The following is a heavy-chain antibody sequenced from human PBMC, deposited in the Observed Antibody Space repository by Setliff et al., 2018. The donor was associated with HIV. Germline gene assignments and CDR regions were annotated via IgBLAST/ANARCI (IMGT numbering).Heavy chain of an antibody. Sequence: SETLSLTCAVYGGSLSGYYWSWVRQSPGGRLAWIGEINQSGNTNFNPSLKSRLIISVDTSTSQFSLKLTSVTAADTALYYCAREGGQGYSGSGSFYHRNFDLWGRGTLVTVSS. CDR1: GGSLSGYY. V-gene: IGHV4-34*01. D-gene: IGHD3-10*01. CDR3: AREGGQGYSGSGSFYHRNFDL. CDR2: INQSGNT. J-gene: IGHJ2*01.